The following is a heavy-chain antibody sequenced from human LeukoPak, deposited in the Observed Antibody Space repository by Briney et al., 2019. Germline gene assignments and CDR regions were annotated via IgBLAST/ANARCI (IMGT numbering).Heavy chain of an antibody. Sequence: GGSLRLSCAASGFTLSDSYMSWIRQAPRKGLEWISYISRSGDTIYYADSVKGRFTISRDNARNSQFLQMNSLRAEDTAVYYCASGGGWVFFNWGQGTLVTVSS. CDR3: ASGGGWVFFN. V-gene: IGHV3-11*04. J-gene: IGHJ4*02. CDR2: ISRSGDTI. D-gene: IGHD6-19*01. CDR1: GFTLSDSY.